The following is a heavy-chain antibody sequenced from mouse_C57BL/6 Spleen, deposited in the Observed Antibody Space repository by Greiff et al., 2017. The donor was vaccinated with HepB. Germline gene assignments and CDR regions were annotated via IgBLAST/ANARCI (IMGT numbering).Heavy chain of an antibody. D-gene: IGHD1-1*01. CDR2: INPSNGGT. V-gene: IGHV1-53*01. CDR1: GYTFTSYW. CDR3: ARDYYGSSHWYFDV. J-gene: IGHJ1*03. Sequence: QVQLQQPGTELVKPGASVKLSCKASGYTFTSYWMHWVKQRPGQGLEWIGNINPSNGGTNYNEKFKSKATLTVDKSSSTAYMQLSSLTSEDSAVYCCARDYYGSSHWYFDVWGTGTTVTVSS.